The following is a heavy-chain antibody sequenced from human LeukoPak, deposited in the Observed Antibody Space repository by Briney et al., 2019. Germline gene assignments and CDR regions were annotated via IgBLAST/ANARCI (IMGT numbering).Heavy chain of an antibody. CDR1: GFTFDDYA. CDR2: ISWNSGSI. CDR3: AKGGYSYGSKFDY. D-gene: IGHD5-18*01. Sequence: QPGGSLRLSCAASGFTFDDYAMHWVRQAPGKGLEWVSGISWNSGSIGYADSVKGRFTISRDNAKNSLYLQMNSLRPEDTALYYCAKGGYSYGSKFDYWGQGTLVTVSS. J-gene: IGHJ4*02. V-gene: IGHV3-9*01.